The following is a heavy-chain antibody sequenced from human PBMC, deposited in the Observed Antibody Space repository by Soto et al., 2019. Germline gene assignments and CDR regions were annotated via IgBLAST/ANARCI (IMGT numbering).Heavy chain of an antibody. CDR3: VLGLGSLFDY. CDR1: GFTFSTYW. D-gene: IGHD3-16*01. Sequence: EVQLVESGGGLVQPGGSLRLSCAVSGFTFSTYWMHWIRQAPGKGPMWVSRINSDGSGTTYADSVKGRFTISRDNAKITLYLQMNSLTAEDTAVHHCVLGLGSLFDYWGQGSLVAVSS. V-gene: IGHV3-74*01. J-gene: IGHJ4*02. CDR2: INSDGSGT.